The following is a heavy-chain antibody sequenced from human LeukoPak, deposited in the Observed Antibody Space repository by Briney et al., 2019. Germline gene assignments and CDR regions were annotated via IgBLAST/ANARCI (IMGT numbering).Heavy chain of an antibody. Sequence: PGRSLRLSCVASGLTFSSYGMHWVRQAPGKGLEWVAVISYDGSNKYYADSVKGRFTISGDNSKNTLYLQMNSLRAEDTAVYYCAKEGSYGDSAFDIWGQGTMVTVSS. J-gene: IGHJ3*02. CDR2: ISYDGSNK. CDR3: AKEGSYGDSAFDI. V-gene: IGHV3-30*18. D-gene: IGHD4-17*01. CDR1: GLTFSSYG.